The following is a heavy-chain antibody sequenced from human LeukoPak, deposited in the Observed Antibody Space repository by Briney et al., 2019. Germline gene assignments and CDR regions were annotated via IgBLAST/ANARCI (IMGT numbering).Heavy chain of an antibody. D-gene: IGHD3-22*01. CDR3: ARERIYYYDSSGYYYEYDAFDI. CDR2: INPNSGGT. V-gene: IGHV1-2*02. CDR1: GYTFTGYY. J-gene: IGHJ3*02. Sequence: ASVKVSCKASGYTFTGYYMHWVRQAPGQGLEWMGWINPNSGGTNYAQKFQGRVTRTRDTSISTAYMELSRLRSDDTAVYYCARERIYYYDSSGYYYEYDAFDIWGQGTMVTVSS.